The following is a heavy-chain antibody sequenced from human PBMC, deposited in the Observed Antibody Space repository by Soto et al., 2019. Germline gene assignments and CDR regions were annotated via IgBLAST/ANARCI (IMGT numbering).Heavy chain of an antibody. D-gene: IGHD3-9*01. V-gene: IGHV1-69*13. Sequence: SVKVSCKASGYTFTSYAMHWGRQAPGQGLEWMGGIIPIFGTANYAQKFQGRVTITADESTSTAYMELSSLRSEDTAVYYCARGILTGYYDYWGQGTLVTVSS. CDR1: GYTFTSYA. J-gene: IGHJ4*02. CDR3: ARGILTGYYDY. CDR2: IIPIFGTA.